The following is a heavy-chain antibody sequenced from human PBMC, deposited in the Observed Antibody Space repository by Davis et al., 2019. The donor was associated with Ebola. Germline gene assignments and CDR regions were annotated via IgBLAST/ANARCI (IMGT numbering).Heavy chain of an antibody. V-gene: IGHV3-48*02. Sequence: GESLKISCAASGFTFSSYSMNWVRQAPGKGREWVSYISSSSSTIYYADSVKGRFTISRDNAKNSLYLQMNSLRDEDTAVYYCARDILVYDSSGYFDYWGQGTLVTVSS. J-gene: IGHJ4*02. D-gene: IGHD3-22*01. CDR1: GFTFSSYS. CDR2: ISSSSSTI. CDR3: ARDILVYDSSGYFDY.